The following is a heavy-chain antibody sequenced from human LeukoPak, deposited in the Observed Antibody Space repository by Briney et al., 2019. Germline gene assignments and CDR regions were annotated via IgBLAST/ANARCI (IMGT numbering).Heavy chain of an antibody. D-gene: IGHD6-13*01. CDR3: ATSRIAAAGTPFDY. CDR1: GGSFSSYY. CDR2: IYYSGST. Sequence: PSESLYLTCTVSGGSFSSYYWSWIRQPPGKGLEWMGYIYYSGSTNYNPSLKSQFTISIDTSKNQFSLKLSSVTAADTAVYYCATSRIAAAGTPFDYWGPGTLVTVSS. J-gene: IGHJ4*02. V-gene: IGHV4-59*01.